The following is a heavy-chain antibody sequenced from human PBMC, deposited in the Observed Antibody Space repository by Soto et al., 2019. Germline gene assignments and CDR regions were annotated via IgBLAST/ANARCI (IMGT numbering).Heavy chain of an antibody. V-gene: IGHV3-33*01. CDR2: IWYDGSNK. CDR1: GFTFSSYG. CDR3: ARARLWAAAGTVGEDYYYGMDV. J-gene: IGHJ6*02. D-gene: IGHD6-13*01. Sequence: QVQLVESGGGVVQPGRSLRLSCAASGFTFSSYGMHWVRQAPGKGLEWVAVIWYDGSNKYYADSVKGRFTISRDNSKNTLYLQMNSLRAEDTAVYYCARARLWAAAGTVGEDYYYGMDVWGQGTTVTGSS.